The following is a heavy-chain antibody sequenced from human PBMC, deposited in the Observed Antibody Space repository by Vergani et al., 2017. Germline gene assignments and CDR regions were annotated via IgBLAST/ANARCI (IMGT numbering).Heavy chain of an antibody. V-gene: IGHV3-11*04. J-gene: IGHJ6*02. CDR3: ANNPGISATRHYYAMDV. CDR2: ISPGASTV. Sequence: LEESGGGSVKPGGSLRLSCAASGFKFSDHYMSWIRQAPGKGLEWVSHISPGASTVSYTDSVTGRFTVSRDNDNNSLTLEMTTLRVEDTAVYHCANNPGISATRHYYAMDVWGQGTTVTVSS. D-gene: IGHD1-20*01. CDR1: GFKFSDHY.